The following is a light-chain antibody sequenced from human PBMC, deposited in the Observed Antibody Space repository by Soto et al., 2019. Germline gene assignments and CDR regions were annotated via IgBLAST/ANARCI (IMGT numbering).Light chain of an antibody. V-gene: IGLV2-14*01. Sequence: QSALTQPASVSGSPGQSITISCTGTSSDVGGYNYVSWYQQHPGKAPKLMIYDVSNRPSGVSNRFSGSKSGNTASLTISGLQAEDEADYYCSSYISRPVFGGGTKLTVL. CDR3: SSYISRPV. J-gene: IGLJ2*01. CDR1: SSDVGGYNY. CDR2: DVS.